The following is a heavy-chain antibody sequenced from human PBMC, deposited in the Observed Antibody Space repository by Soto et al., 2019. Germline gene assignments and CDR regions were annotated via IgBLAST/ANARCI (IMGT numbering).Heavy chain of an antibody. Sequence: ETLSLTCTVSGGSISSSSYYWGWIRQPPGKGLEWIGNIYYSGSAYYNPSLKSRVTISVDTSKNQFSLKLNSVTAADTAVYYCARVVGYCSGGSCYSSSHFDYWGQGTLVTVS. D-gene: IGHD2-15*01. CDR3: ARVVGYCSGGSCYSSSHFDY. CDR1: GGSISSSSYY. V-gene: IGHV4-39*01. J-gene: IGHJ4*02. CDR2: IYYSGSA.